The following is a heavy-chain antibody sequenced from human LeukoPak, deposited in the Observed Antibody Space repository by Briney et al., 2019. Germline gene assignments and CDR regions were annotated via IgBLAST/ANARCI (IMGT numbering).Heavy chain of an antibody. V-gene: IGHV4-30-4*01. Sequence: KPSQTLSLTCTVSGGSISSGDYYWSWIRQPPGKGLEWLGYIYYSGSTYYNPSLKSRVTISVDTSKNQFSLKLSSVTAADTAVYYCARGPLLINSGFEPEQEEDYWGQGTLVTVSS. J-gene: IGHJ4*02. CDR3: ARGPLLINSGFEPEQEEDY. CDR1: GGSISSGDYY. D-gene: IGHD1-14*01. CDR2: IYYSGST.